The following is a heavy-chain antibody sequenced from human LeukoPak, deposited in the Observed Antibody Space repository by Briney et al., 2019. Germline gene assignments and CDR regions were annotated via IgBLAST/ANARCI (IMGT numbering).Heavy chain of an antibody. CDR3: ARDCSSAGCYSPSLVV. CDR2: IHTSGST. Sequence: SETLSLTCTVSGGSMCNYYWYWIRQPAGMGLEWIGRIHTSGSTNYNSSLKSRVIISVDTSKNQFSLKLSSVTAADTAVYYCARDCSSAGCYSPSLVVWGQGTTVTVSS. CDR1: GGSMCNYY. V-gene: IGHV4-4*07. D-gene: IGHD2-2*01. J-gene: IGHJ6*02.